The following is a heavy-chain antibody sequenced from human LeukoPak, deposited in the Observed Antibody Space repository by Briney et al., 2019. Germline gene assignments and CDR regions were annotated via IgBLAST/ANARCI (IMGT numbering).Heavy chain of an antibody. V-gene: IGHV4-34*01. J-gene: IGHJ4*02. CDR2: INHSGST. D-gene: IGHD6-6*01. CDR3: ARGRAYSSYDY. CDR1: GGSISSYY. Sequence: PSETLSLTCTVSGGSISSYYWSWIRQPPGKGLEWIGEINHSGSTNYNPSLKSRVTISVDTSKNQFSLKLSSVTAADTAVYYCARGRAYSSYDYWGQGTLVTVSS.